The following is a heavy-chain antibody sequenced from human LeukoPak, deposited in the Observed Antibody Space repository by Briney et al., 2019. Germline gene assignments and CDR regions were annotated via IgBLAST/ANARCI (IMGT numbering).Heavy chain of an antibody. D-gene: IGHD6-13*01. J-gene: IGHJ5*02. CDR3: ARGSTIAAAPPPFDP. CDR2: INPNSGGT. CDR1: GYTFTSYG. Sequence: ASVKVSCKASGYTFTSYGISWVRQAPGQGLEWMGWINPNSGGTNYAQKFQGRVTMTRDTSISTAYMELSRLRSDDTAVYYCARGSTIAAAPPPFDPWGQGTLVTVSS. V-gene: IGHV1-2*02.